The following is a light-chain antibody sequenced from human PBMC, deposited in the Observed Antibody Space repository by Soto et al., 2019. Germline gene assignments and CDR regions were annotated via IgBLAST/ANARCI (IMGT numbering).Light chain of an antibody. V-gene: IGKV3-11*01. CDR2: DAS. Sequence: EIVMTQSPATLSLSPGERATLSCRASQSVGKYLVWYQQKPGQAPRLLIYDASNRATGIPARFSGSGSGTDFTLTISSLEPEDFAVYYCQQRSNWPRAFGGGTKV. CDR3: QQRSNWPRA. CDR1: QSVGKY. J-gene: IGKJ4*01.